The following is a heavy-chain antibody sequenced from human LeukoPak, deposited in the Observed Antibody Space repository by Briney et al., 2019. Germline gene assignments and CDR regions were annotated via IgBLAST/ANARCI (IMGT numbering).Heavy chain of an antibody. V-gene: IGHV3-33*01. J-gene: IGHJ6*02. D-gene: IGHD4-17*01. CDR1: GFTFSSYG. CDR3: ARYMTTVTSYYYYGMDV. Sequence: GRSLRLSCAASGFTFSSYGMHWVRQAPGKGLEWVAVIWYDGSNKYYADSVKGRFTISRDNSKNTLYLQMNSLRAEDTAVYYCARYMTTVTSYYYYGMDVWGQGITVTVSS. CDR2: IWYDGSNK.